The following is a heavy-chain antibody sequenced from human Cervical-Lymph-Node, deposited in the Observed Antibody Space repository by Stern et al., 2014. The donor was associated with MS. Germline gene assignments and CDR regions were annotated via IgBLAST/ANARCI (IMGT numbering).Heavy chain of an antibody. CDR3: ARDRGSYSDY. D-gene: IGHD1-26*01. J-gene: IGHJ4*02. CDR2: ISPKTGSA. CDR1: GYTFTAYF. Sequence: QVQLVQSGAEVERPGASVKVSCKASGYTFTAYFLHWVRQAPGQGLEWMGWISPKTGSATYAQKFQDRVTMTRDTSINTGYMEVSSLRFDDTAVYYCARDRGSYSDYWGQGTLVAVSS. V-gene: IGHV1-2*02.